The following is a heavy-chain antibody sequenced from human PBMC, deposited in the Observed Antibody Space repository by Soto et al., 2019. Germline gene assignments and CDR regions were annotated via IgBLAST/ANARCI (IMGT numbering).Heavy chain of an antibody. J-gene: IGHJ5*02. CDR2: IIPVRGIA. V-gene: IGHV1-69*08. D-gene: IGHD3-22*01. Sequence: QVQLVQSGAEVKKPGSSVKVSCKASGDTFSSYTISWVRQAPGQGLEWMGRIIPVRGIANYAQKFQGRVTITADKSTSTPYKELSSVRSEDTAVYYCARDHYYNSGWFDPWGQGTLVTVSS. CDR1: GDTFSSYT. CDR3: ARDHYYNSGWFDP.